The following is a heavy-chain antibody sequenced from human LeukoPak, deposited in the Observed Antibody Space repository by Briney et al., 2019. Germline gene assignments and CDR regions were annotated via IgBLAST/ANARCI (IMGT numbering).Heavy chain of an antibody. V-gene: IGHV4-39*01. D-gene: IGHD3-10*01. CDR1: GGSISSSNYY. CDR3: VTMIRGIAALDDY. CDR2: MDYSGST. J-gene: IGHJ4*02. Sequence: SETLSLTCTVSGGSISSSNYYWGWIRQPPGEGLDWIGSMDYSGSTYYNPSLKSRVTISVDTSKNQFSLKLSSVTAADTAVYYCVTMIRGIAALDDYWGQGILVTVSS.